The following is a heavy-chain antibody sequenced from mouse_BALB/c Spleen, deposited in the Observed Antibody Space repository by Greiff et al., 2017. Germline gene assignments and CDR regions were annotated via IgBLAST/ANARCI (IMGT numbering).Heavy chain of an antibody. CDR3: ARGTTATPFAY. CDR1: GYSITSGYY. V-gene: IGHV3-6*02. CDR2: ISYDGSN. Sequence: EVKLLESGPGLVKPSQSLSLTCSVTGYSITSGYYWNWIRQFPGNKLEWMGYISYDGSNNYNPSLKNRISITRDTSKNQFFLKLNSVTTEDTATYYCARGTTATPFAYWGQGTLVTVSA. J-gene: IGHJ3*01. D-gene: IGHD1-2*01.